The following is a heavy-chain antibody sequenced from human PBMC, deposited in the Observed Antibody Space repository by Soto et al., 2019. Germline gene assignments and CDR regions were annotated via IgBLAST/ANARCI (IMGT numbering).Heavy chain of an antibody. V-gene: IGHV3-30*03. D-gene: IGHD6-13*01. J-gene: IGHJ4*02. CDR3: ARKGYGGRWSLDY. Sequence: QVQLVESGGGVVQPGMSLTLSCAASGFTFSSYGMHWVRQAPGEGLEGGAVISYDGKNKYYADSVRGRFTIARDFSKNTLYLHMNSLRVEDTAVYYCARKGYGGRWSLDYWGQGTLVTVSS. CDR1: GFTFSSYG. CDR2: ISYDGKNK.